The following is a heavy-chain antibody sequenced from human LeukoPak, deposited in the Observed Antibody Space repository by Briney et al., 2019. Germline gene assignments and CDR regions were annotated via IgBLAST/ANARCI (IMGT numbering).Heavy chain of an antibody. CDR3: AKGVVGFGDPFDY. V-gene: IGHV3-9*01. CDR2: ISWNSGSI. CDR1: GFTFDDYA. D-gene: IGHD3-10*01. Sequence: GRSLRLSCAASGFTFDDYAMHWVRQAPGKGLEWVSGISWNSGSIGYADSVKGRFTISRDNAKNSLYLQMNSLRAEDTALYYCAKGVVGFGDPFDYWGQGTLVTVSS. J-gene: IGHJ4*02.